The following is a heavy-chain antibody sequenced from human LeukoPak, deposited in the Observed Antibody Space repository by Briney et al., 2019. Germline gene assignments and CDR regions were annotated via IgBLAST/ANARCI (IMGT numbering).Heavy chain of an antibody. CDR2: ISYSSSYI. CDR3: ARIVVPAAIDAFDI. Sequence: GGSLRLSCAASGFTFSSYSMNWVRQAPGKGLEWVSSISYSSSYIYYADSVKGRFTISRDNAKNSLYLQVNSLRAEDTAVYYCARIVVPAAIDAFDIWGQGTMVTVSS. CDR1: GFTFSSYS. V-gene: IGHV3-21*01. D-gene: IGHD2-2*02. J-gene: IGHJ3*02.